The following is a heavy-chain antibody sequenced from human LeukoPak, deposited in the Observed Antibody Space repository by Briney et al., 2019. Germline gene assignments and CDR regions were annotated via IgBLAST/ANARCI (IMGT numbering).Heavy chain of an antibody. Sequence: GGSLRLSCAASGFALTNYGMHWVRQAPGKGLVWVSHINHDGSLRNYADSVQGRFTVSRDITKNTLYLHMNSLGADDTATYYCARDVFSLGDSWGQGTLVTVSS. CDR1: GFALTNYG. CDR2: INHDGSLR. CDR3: ARDVFSLGDS. D-gene: IGHD5/OR15-5a*01. V-gene: IGHV3-74*01. J-gene: IGHJ4*02.